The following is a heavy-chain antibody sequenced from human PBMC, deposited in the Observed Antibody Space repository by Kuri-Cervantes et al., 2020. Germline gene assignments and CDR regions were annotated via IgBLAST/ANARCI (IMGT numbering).Heavy chain of an antibody. CDR3: ARGSLERAY. CDR2: INHSGST. J-gene: IGHJ4*02. CDR1: GGSFSGYY. D-gene: IGHD1-1*01. V-gene: IGHV4-34*01. Sequence: SETLSLTCAVYGGSFSGYYWSWIRQPPGKGLGWIGEINHSGSTNYNPSLKSRVTISVDTSKNQFSLKVSSVTAADTAVYYCARGSLERAYWGQGTLVTVSS.